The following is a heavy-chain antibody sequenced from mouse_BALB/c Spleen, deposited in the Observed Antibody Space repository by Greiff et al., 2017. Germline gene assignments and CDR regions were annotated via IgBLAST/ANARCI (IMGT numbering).Heavy chain of an antibody. D-gene: IGHD1-1*01. Sequence: DVMLVESGGGLVKPGGSLKLSCAASGFTFSSYAMSWVRQTPEKRLEWVASISSGGSTYYPDSVKGRFTISRDNARNILYLQMSSLRSEDTAMYYCARGSYYGSSSYYFDYWGQGTTLTVSS. V-gene: IGHV5-6-5*01. CDR1: GFTFSSYA. CDR3: ARGSYYGSSSYYFDY. J-gene: IGHJ2*01. CDR2: ISSGGST.